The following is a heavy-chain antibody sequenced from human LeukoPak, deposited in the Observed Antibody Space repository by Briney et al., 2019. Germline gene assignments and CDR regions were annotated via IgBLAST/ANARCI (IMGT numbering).Heavy chain of an antibody. CDR2: IIPILGIA. CDR3: ARERVGATTVVTPFDY. D-gene: IGHD4-23*01. V-gene: IGHV1-69*04. J-gene: IGHJ4*02. CDR1: GYTFTSYG. Sequence: SVKVSCKASGYTFTSYGISWVRQAPGQGLEWMGRIIPILGIANYAQKFQGRVTITADKSTSTAYMELSSLRSEDTAVYYCARERVGATTVVTPFDYWGQGTLVTASS.